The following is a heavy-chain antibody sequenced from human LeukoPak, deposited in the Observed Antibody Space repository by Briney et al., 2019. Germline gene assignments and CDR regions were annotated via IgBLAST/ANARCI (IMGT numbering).Heavy chain of an antibody. J-gene: IGHJ4*02. CDR2: ISGSGGST. CDR3: AKDSYYYGSGSPDY. D-gene: IGHD3-10*01. CDR1: GFTFSSYA. V-gene: IGHV3-23*01. Sequence: PGGSLRLSCAASGFTFSSYAMSWVRQAPGKGQEWVSAISGSGGSTYYADSVKGRFTISRDNSKNTLYLQMNSLRAEDTAVYYCAKDSYYYGSGSPDYWGQGTLVTVSS.